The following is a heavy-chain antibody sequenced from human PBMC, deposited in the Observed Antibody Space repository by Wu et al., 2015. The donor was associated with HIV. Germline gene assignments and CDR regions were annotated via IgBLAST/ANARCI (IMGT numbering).Heavy chain of an antibody. D-gene: IGHD5-12*01. Sequence: QVQLQQWGAGLLKPSETLSLTCAVYGGSFSGYYWSWIRQPPGRGLEWIGEINHSGSTNYNPSLKSRVTISVDTSKNQFSLKLSSVTAADTAVYYCARSRWLRILDYWGQGTLVTVSS. CDR1: GGSFSGYY. V-gene: IGHV4-34*01. J-gene: IGHJ4*02. CDR2: INHSGST. CDR3: ARSRWLRILDY.